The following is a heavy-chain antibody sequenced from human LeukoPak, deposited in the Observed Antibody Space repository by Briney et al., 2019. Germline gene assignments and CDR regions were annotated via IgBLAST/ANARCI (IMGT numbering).Heavy chain of an antibody. CDR3: AKETDGVDAFDI. CDR2: ISYDGSNK. Sequence: PGGSLRLSCAASGFTFSSYGIHWVRQAPGKGLEWVAVISYDGSNKYYADSVKGRFTISRDNSKNTLYPQMNSLRAEDTAVYYCAKETDGVDAFDIWGQGTMVTVSS. CDR1: GFTFSSYG. V-gene: IGHV3-30*18. D-gene: IGHD2-21*02. J-gene: IGHJ3*02.